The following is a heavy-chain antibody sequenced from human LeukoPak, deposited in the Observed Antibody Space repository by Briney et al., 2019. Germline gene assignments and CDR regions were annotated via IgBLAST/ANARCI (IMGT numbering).Heavy chain of an antibody. J-gene: IGHJ4*02. CDR2: ISGNGGGT. CDR3: AKGDCSSTSCYAPADY. V-gene: IGHV3-23*01. D-gene: IGHD2-2*01. CDR1: GFTFRSYA. Sequence: GGSLRLSCAASGFTFRSYAMSWVRQAPGKVLEWVSAISGNGGGTYYADSVKGRFTISRDNSKNTLYLQMNSLRAEDTAVYYCAKGDCSSTSCYAPADYWGQGTLATVSS.